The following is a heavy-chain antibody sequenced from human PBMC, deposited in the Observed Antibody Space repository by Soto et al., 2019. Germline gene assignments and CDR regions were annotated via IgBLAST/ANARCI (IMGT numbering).Heavy chain of an antibody. CDR1: GDSVSSTSAA. V-gene: IGHV6-1*01. CDR3: ASLAPGGSGGGGDY. CDR2: TYYRSKWYN. J-gene: IGHJ4*02. Sequence: PSQTLSLTCAISGDSVSSTSAAWNWIRQSPSRGLEWLGRTYYRSKWYNDYAVSVKSRITINPDTSKNHFSLQLKSVTPEDTALYYCASLAPGGSGGGGDYWGQGTLVTVSS. D-gene: IGHD6-19*01.